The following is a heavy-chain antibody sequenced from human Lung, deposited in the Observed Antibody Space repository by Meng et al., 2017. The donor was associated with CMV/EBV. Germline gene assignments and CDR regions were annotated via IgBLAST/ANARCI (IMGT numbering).Heavy chain of an antibody. Sequence: GEGKNLGGSVQGSCKVSGYTFTSYDINWVRQDTGQGLEWMGWMNPNSGNTGYAQKFQGRVTMTRNTSISTAYMELSSLRSEDTAVYYCARGYCSGGSGPVFDPWGQGTLVTVSS. J-gene: IGHJ5*02. D-gene: IGHD2-15*01. V-gene: IGHV1-8*01. CDR1: GYTFTSYD. CDR3: ARGYCSGGSGPVFDP. CDR2: MNPNSGNT.